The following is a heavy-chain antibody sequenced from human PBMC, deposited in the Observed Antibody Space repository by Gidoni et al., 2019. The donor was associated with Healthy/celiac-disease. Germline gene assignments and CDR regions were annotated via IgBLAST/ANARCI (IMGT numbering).Heavy chain of an antibody. Sequence: EVKKPGASVKVSCKASGYTFTTYGISWVRQAPGQGLEWMGWISANNDNTNYAQKLQGRVTMTTETSTSTAYMELRSLRSDDTAVYFCARTPTLTSYSQFDYWGQGTLVTVSS. J-gene: IGHJ4*02. CDR3: ARTPTLTSYSQFDY. CDR1: GYTFTTYG. D-gene: IGHD4-17*01. V-gene: IGHV1-18*01. CDR2: ISANNDNT.